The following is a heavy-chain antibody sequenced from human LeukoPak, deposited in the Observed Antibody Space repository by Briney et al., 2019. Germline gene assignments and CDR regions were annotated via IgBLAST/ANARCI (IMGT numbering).Heavy chain of an antibody. CDR1: GGSISSGGYY. Sequence: PSETLSLTCTVSGGSISSGGYYWSWIRQHPEKGLEWIGYIYYSGSTYYNPSLKSRVTISVDTSKNQFSLKLSSVTAADTAVYYCARGSDSSGYYSGFFTFDYWGQGTLVTVSS. V-gene: IGHV4-31*03. CDR3: ARGSDSSGYYSGFFTFDY. CDR2: IYYSGST. D-gene: IGHD3-22*01. J-gene: IGHJ4*02.